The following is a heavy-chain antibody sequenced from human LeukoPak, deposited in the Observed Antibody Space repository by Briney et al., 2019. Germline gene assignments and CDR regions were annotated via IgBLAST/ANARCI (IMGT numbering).Heavy chain of an antibody. CDR3: AKAYPSSGWYGYFHY. J-gene: IGHJ4*02. D-gene: IGHD6-19*01. V-gene: IGHV3-30*18. CDR2: ISYVGSNK. Sequence: GGSLRLSCAASGFTFSSCGMHWVRQAPGKGLEWVAVISYVGSNKYYADSVKGRFTISRDNSKNTLYLQMNSLRAEDTSVYYCAKAYPSSGWYGYFHYWGQGTLVTVSS. CDR1: GFTFSSCG.